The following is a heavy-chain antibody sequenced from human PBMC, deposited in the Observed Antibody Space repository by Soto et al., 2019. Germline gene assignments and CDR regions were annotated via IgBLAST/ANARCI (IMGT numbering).Heavy chain of an antibody. CDR2: ISGSGGST. Sequence: EVQLLESGGGLVQPGGSLRLSCAASGFPFSSYAMSWVRQAPGKGLEWVSAISGSGGSTYYADSVKGRFTISRDNSKNTLYLQMNRLRAEDTAVYYCAKDSTVATIVHAFDIWGQGTMVTVSS. J-gene: IGHJ3*02. D-gene: IGHD5-12*01. V-gene: IGHV3-23*01. CDR1: GFPFSSYA. CDR3: AKDSTVATIVHAFDI.